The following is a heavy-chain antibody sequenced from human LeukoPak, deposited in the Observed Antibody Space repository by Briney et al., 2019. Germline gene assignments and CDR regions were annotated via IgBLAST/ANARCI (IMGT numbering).Heavy chain of an antibody. CDR2: IKQDGSEK. Sequence: GGSLRLSCAASGFTFSSYWMSWVRQAPGKGLEWVANIKQDGSEKYYVDSVKGRSTISRDNAKNSLYLQMNSLRAEDTAVYYCARDRYDFWSGYVWTPNYYYGMVVWGQGTTVTVSS. CDR1: GFTFSSYW. J-gene: IGHJ6*02. CDR3: ARDRYDFWSGYVWTPNYYYGMVV. D-gene: IGHD3-3*01. V-gene: IGHV3-7*03.